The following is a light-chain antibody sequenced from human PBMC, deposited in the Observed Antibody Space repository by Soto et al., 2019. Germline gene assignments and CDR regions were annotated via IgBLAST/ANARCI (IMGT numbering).Light chain of an antibody. CDR1: QGIGKY. CDR2: AAS. J-gene: IGKJ4*01. CDR3: QQTYNTPRT. Sequence: IQMTQPPSSLPASVVYRVTITCRASQGIGKYLSWFQQTPGNAPKLLIYAASGLQSGVPSRFSGSGSGTDFTLTINSLQREDFATYYCQQTYNTPRTFGGGTKVDIK. V-gene: IGKV1-39*01.